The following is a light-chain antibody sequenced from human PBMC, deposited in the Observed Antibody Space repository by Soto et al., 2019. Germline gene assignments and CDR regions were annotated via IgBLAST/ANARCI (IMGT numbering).Light chain of an antibody. Sequence: QSALTQPASVSGSPGQSITFSCTGTNSNIGSYNYVSWYQQHPGKAPKLIIYDVSNRPSGVSNRFSGSKSGNTASLTISGLQAEDEADYYCSSYTSSSLLLLFGGGTRSPS. J-gene: IGLJ2*01. CDR2: DVS. CDR1: NSNIGSYNY. CDR3: SSYTSSSLLLL. V-gene: IGLV2-14*01.